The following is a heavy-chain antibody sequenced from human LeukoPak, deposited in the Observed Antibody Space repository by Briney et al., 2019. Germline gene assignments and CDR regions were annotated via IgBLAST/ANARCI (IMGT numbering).Heavy chain of an antibody. J-gene: IGHJ4*02. D-gene: IGHD6-13*01. Sequence: PETLSLTCTVSGGSISSSSYYWGWIRQPPGKGLEWIGSIYYSGSTYYNPSLKSRVTISVDTSKNQFSLKLSSVTAADTAVYYCARRSSSWSDFHYWGQGTLVTVSS. CDR3: ARRSSSWSDFHY. V-gene: IGHV4-39*01. CDR2: IYYSGST. CDR1: GGSISSSSYY.